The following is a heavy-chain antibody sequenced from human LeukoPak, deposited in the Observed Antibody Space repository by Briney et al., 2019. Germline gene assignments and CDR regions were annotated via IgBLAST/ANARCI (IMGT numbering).Heavy chain of an antibody. V-gene: IGHV5-51*01. J-gene: IGHJ5*02. CDR2: INPGDSDT. Sequence: GESLKISCKGSGYSFTSYWIGWVRQMPGKGLEWMGIINPGDSDTRYSPSFQGQVTISADKSISTAYLQWSSLKASDTAMYYCARVPFDCSSTSCYINWFDPWGQGTLVTVSS. CDR3: ARVPFDCSSTSCYINWFDP. D-gene: IGHD2-2*02. CDR1: GYSFTSYW.